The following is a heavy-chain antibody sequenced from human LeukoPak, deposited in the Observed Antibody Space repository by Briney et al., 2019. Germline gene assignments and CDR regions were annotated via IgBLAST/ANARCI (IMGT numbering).Heavy chain of an antibody. D-gene: IGHD6-13*01. J-gene: IGHJ4*02. V-gene: IGHV4-34*01. Sequence: SETLSLTCAVYGGSFSGYYWSWIRQPPGKGLEWIGEINHSGSTNYNPSLKSRVTISVDTSKNQFSLKLCSVTAADTAVYYCARHGSWYQFGFDYWGQGTLVTVSS. CDR1: GGSFSGYY. CDR3: ARHGSWYQFGFDY. CDR2: INHSGST.